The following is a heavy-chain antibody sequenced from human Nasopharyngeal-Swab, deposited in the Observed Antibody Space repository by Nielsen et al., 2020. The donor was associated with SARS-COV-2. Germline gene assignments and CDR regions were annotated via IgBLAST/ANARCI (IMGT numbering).Heavy chain of an antibody. D-gene: IGHD3-10*01. CDR3: ATVFAYYGSGRPIDY. CDR1: GYTLTALS. Sequence: ASVKVSCKVSGYTLTALSMHWVRQAPGKGLEWMGGFDPEDGETIYAQKFQGRVTMTEDTSTDTAYMELSSLRSEDTAVYYCATVFAYYGSGRPIDYWGQGTLVTVSS. V-gene: IGHV1-24*01. CDR2: FDPEDGET. J-gene: IGHJ4*02.